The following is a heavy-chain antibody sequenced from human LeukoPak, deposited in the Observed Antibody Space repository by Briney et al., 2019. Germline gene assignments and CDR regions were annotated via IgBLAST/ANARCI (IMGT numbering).Heavy chain of an antibody. Sequence: GRSLRLSCAASGFTFDDYAMHWVRQAPGKGLEWVSGISWNSGSIGYADSVKGRFTISRDNAKNSLYLQMNSLRAEDTALYYCVKAQNDNWFDPWGQGTLVTVSS. D-gene: IGHD1-1*01. J-gene: IGHJ5*02. V-gene: IGHV3-9*01. CDR2: ISWNSGSI. CDR1: GFTFDDYA. CDR3: VKAQNDNWFDP.